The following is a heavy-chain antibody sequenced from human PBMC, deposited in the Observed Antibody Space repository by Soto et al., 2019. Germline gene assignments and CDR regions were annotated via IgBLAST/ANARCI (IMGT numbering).Heavy chain of an antibody. Sequence: PGGSLRLSCAASGFTFSTYAVSWVRQAPGKGLEWVSDITGRGDSTYYADSVKGRFTISRDNSKNTVYLQMNSLRAEDTAVYYCARDQLYYNDISGRPLNAFDVWGQGTMVTVSS. CDR2: ITGRGDST. J-gene: IGHJ3*01. D-gene: IGHD3-22*01. CDR1: GFTFSTYA. CDR3: ARDQLYYNDISGRPLNAFDV. V-gene: IGHV3-23*01.